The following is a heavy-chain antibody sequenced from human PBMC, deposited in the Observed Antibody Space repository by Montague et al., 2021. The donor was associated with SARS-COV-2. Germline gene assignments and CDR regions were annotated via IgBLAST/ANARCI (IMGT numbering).Heavy chain of an antibody. CDR1: DVSLSTSTW. V-gene: IGHV4-4*02. J-gene: IGHJ4*02. CDR2: IYLSGFT. D-gene: IGHD3/OR15-3a*01. Sequence: SETLSLTCVVSDVSLSTSTWWSWVRQSPGKGLEWVGEIYLSGFTQYNPSVKSRASISLDDSRSQFSLRLASVTAADTAVYFCARGGLGNRGFDYWGQETLVTVSS. CDR3: ARGGLGNRGFDY.